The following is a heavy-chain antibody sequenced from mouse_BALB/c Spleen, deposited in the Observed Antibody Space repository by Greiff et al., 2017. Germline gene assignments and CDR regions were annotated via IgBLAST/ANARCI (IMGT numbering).Heavy chain of an antibody. CDR3: ARDGSSPRWYFDV. V-gene: IGHV1-14*01. CDR1: GYTFTSYV. D-gene: IGHD1-1*01. CDR2: INPYNDGT. Sequence: VQLQQSGPELVKPGASVKMSCKASGYTFTSYVMHWVKQKPGQGLEWIGYINPYNDGTKYNEKFKGKATLTSDKSSSTAYMELSSLTSEDSAVYYCARDGSSPRWYFDVWGAGTTVTVSS. J-gene: IGHJ1*01.